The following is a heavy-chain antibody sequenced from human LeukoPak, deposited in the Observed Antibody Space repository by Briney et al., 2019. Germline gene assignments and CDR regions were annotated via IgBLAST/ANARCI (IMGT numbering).Heavy chain of an antibody. CDR3: ARESGRGYALDL. V-gene: IGHV3-48*03. D-gene: IGHD2-21*01. CDR2: ISSSGSTI. Sequence: GGSLRLSCAASGFTFSSYEMNWVRQAPGKGLEWVSYISSSGSTIYYADSVRGRFTISRDNAKNSLFLQINSLRPEDTAVYYCARESGRGYALDLWGQGTLVTVSS. J-gene: IGHJ3*01. CDR1: GFTFSSYE.